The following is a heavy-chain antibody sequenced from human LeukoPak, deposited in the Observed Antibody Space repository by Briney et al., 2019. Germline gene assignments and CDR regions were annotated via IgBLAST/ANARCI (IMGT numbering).Heavy chain of an antibody. V-gene: IGHV3-33*06. D-gene: IGHD5-18*01. J-gene: IGHJ3*02. CDR1: GFTFSSYG. CDR2: IWYDGSNK. CDR3: AKDTAMVFTI. Sequence: PGGSLRLSCAASGFTFSSYGMHWVRQAPGKGLEWVAVIWYDGSNKYYADSVKGRFTISRDNSKNTLYQQMNSLRAEDTAVYYCAKDTAMVFTIWGQGTMVTVSS.